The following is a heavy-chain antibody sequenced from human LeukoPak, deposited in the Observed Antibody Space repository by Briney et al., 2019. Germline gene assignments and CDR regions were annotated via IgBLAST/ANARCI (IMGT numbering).Heavy chain of an antibody. D-gene: IGHD5-18*01. V-gene: IGHV3-74*01. J-gene: IGHJ5*02. CDR2: IKSDGSYT. Sequence: PGGSLRISCAASGFTFSGYWMHWVRQAQGKGLVWVSRIKSDGSYTTYADSVKGRFTISRDNAKNTLYLQMNSLRAEDTAVYYCARDVRGGYHDHWGQGTLVTVS. CDR1: GFTFSGYW. CDR3: ARDVRGGYHDH.